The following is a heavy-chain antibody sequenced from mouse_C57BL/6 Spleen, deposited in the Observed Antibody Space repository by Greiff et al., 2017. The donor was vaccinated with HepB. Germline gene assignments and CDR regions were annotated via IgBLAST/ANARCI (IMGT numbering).Heavy chain of an antibody. J-gene: IGHJ1*03. D-gene: IGHD2-3*01. Sequence: VKLVESGPELVKPGASVKISCKASGYAFSSSWMNWVKQRPGKGLEWIGRIYPGDGDTNYNGKFKGKATLTADKSSSTAYMQLSSLTSEDSAVYFCARFDDGYYWYFDVWGTGTTVTVSS. V-gene: IGHV1-82*01. CDR2: IYPGDGDT. CDR1: GYAFSSSW. CDR3: ARFDDGYYWYFDV.